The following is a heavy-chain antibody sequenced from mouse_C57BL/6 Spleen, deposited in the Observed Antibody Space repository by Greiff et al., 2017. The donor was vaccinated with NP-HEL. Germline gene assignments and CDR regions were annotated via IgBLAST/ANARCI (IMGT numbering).Heavy chain of an antibody. CDR2: IDPENGDT. CDR1: GFNIKDDY. Sequence: VQLKQSGAELVRPGASVKLSCTASGFNIKDDYMHWVKQRPEQGLEWIGWIDPENGDTEYASKFQGKATITADTSSNTAYLQLSSLTSEDTAVYYCTTRVGYWYFDVWGTGTTVTVSS. J-gene: IGHJ1*03. CDR3: TTRVGYWYFDV. D-gene: IGHD1-1*02. V-gene: IGHV14-4*01.